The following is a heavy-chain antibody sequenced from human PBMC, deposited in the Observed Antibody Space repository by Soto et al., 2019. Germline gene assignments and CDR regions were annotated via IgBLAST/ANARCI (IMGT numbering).Heavy chain of an antibody. CDR3: ARDRSYSLDV. J-gene: IGHJ6*02. CDR1: GSTFSNDW. Sequence: GGSLRLSCAVSGSTFSNDWMHWVRQAPGKGLVWVSHINSDGSSTNYADFVKGRFTIARDDAKNTVYLQMNSLRAEDTAVYYCARDRSYSLDVWGQGTTVTVS. CDR2: INSDGSST. V-gene: IGHV3-74*01.